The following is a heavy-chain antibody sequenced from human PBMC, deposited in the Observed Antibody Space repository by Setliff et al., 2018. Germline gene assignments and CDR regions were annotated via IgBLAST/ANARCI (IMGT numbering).Heavy chain of an antibody. CDR1: GVSIAKTASY. V-gene: IGHV4-61*09. D-gene: IGHD2-15*01. CDR3: ARASVVHEIAVGY. Sequence: SETLSLTCNASGVSIAKTASYWSWIRQPAGKTLEWIGQVYVGGNTYYNPSLKSRVTMSVDTSKNQFSLNLTSVTAADTAVYYCARASVVHEIAVGYWGQGTLVTVSS. J-gene: IGHJ4*02. CDR2: VYVGGNT.